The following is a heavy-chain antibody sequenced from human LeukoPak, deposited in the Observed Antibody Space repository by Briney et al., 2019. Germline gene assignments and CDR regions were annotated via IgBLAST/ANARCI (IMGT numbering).Heavy chain of an antibody. CDR3: AREPNNWNYGIGAFDI. CDR2: IYYSGST. D-gene: IGHD1-7*01. CDR1: GGSISSGGYS. J-gene: IGHJ3*02. Sequence: SETLSLTCAVSGGSISSGGYSWSWIRQPPGKGLEWIGYIYYSGSTYYNPSLKSRVTISVDTSKNQFSLKLSSVTAADTAVYYCAREPNNWNYGIGAFDIWGQGTMVTVSS. V-gene: IGHV4-30-4*08.